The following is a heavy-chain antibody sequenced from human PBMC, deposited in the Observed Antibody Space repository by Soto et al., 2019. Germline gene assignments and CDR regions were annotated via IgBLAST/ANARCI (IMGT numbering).Heavy chain of an antibody. J-gene: IGHJ5*02. D-gene: IGHD2-2*01. CDR2: IYYSGST. V-gene: IGHV4-59*01. CDR3: ARVVGGLQVPTAKGTRWFDP. Sequence: SETLSLTCPVSGGSISSYYWSWIRQPPEKGLEWIGYIYYSGSTNYNPSLKSRVTIXVDTSKNQXXLKLSSVTAADTAVYYCARVVGGLQVPTAKGTRWFDPWGQGTLVTVSS. CDR1: GGSISSYY.